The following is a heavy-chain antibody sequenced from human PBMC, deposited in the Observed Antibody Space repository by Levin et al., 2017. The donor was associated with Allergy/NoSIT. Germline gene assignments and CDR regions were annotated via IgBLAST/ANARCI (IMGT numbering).Heavy chain of an antibody. CDR3: AKKYCTSTSCYGVGHFDC. V-gene: IGHV3-23*01. CDR2: ISSNNRTI. CDR1: GFTFSSYA. Sequence: GGSLRLSCAASGFTFSSYAMHWVRQAPGKGLEWVSVISSNNRTIYYADSVKGRFTISRDNSKNTLYLQMNSLRAADTAVYYCAKKYCTSTSCYGVGHFDCWGQGTLVTVSS. J-gene: IGHJ4*02. D-gene: IGHD2-2*01.